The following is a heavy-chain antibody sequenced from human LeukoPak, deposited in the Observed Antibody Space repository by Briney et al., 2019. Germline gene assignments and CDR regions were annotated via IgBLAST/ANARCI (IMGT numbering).Heavy chain of an antibody. CDR3: VRQGTNSGYYLLDY. J-gene: IGHJ4*02. CDR2: IYTSGST. D-gene: IGHD3-22*01. Sequence: PSETLSLTCTVSGGSISSGSYYWSWIRQPAGKGLEWIGRIYTSGSTNYNPSLKSRVTMSVDPSKNQFSLKLISVTVADTATYYCVRQGTNSGYYLLDYWGQGHLVIVSS. V-gene: IGHV4-61*02. CDR1: GGSISSGSYY.